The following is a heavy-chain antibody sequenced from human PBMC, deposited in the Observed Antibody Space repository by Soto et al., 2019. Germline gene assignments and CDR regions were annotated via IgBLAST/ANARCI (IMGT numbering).Heavy chain of an antibody. Sequence: GGSLRLSCAASGFTFSSYDMHWVRQATGKGLEWVSAICTAGDTYYPGSVKGRFTISRENAKNSLYLQMNSLSAEDTAVYYCARRYAYCSSTSCYDVWGQGTTVTVSS. CDR2: ICTAGDT. V-gene: IGHV3-13*01. CDR3: ARRYAYCSSTSCYDV. D-gene: IGHD2-2*01. CDR1: GFTFSSYD. J-gene: IGHJ6*02.